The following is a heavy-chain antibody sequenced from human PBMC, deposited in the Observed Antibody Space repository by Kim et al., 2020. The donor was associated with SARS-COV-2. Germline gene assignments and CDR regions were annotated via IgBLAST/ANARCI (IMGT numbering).Heavy chain of an antibody. V-gene: IGHV1-18*01. CDR2: ISTNTGNT. D-gene: IGHD6-19*01. J-gene: IGHJ4*02. CDR3: ARDRQSLYNSGWSALDY. Sequence: ASVKVSCTASGYTFTIYGLNWVRRAPGQGLEWMGWISTNTGNTNYAQSLQGRVTMTIDTSTSTAYMELHNLRSDDAAVYYCARDRQSLYNSGWSALDYWGQGTLVTVSS. CDR1: GYTFTIYG.